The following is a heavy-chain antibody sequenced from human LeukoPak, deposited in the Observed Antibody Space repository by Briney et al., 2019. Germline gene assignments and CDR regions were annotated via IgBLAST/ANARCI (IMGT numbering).Heavy chain of an antibody. CDR1: GFTFSSYA. V-gene: IGHV3-23*01. CDR3: AKGPWLAYPYYFDY. Sequence: GGSLRLSCAASGFTFSSYAMNWVRQAPGKGLQWVSSISDSGDSTYYADSVKGRFTISRDTSKNTLFLQMNSLRAEDTAVYYCAKGPWLAYPYYFDYWGQGTLVTVSS. D-gene: IGHD6-19*01. J-gene: IGHJ4*02. CDR2: ISDSGDST.